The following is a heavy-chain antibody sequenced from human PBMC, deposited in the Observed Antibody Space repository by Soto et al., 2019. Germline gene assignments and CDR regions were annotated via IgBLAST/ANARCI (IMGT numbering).Heavy chain of an antibody. Sequence: ASVKVSCKASGYTFTSYGISWVRQAPGQGLEWMGWISAYNGNTNYAQKLQGRVTMTTDTSTSTAYMELRSLRSDDTAVYYCARVEAQGYCSSTSCYAVPYYFDYWGQGTLVPSPQ. CDR1: GYTFTSYG. CDR3: ARVEAQGYCSSTSCYAVPYYFDY. D-gene: IGHD2-2*01. J-gene: IGHJ4*02. CDR2: ISAYNGNT. V-gene: IGHV1-18*01.